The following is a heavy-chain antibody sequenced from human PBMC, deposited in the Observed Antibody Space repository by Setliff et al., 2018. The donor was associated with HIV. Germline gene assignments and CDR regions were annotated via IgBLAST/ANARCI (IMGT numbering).Heavy chain of an antibody. V-gene: IGHV4-4*07. J-gene: IGHJ4*02. CDR3: AREPSPSQWQPLYFDV. D-gene: IGHD6-19*01. Sequence: PSETLSLTCNVSGASTNAYFLSWVRHPAGKGLEWIGHIYTSGITNHNPSLMSRVTISLDTSKEQFSLRLRSVTAADTAIYYCAREPSPSQWQPLYFDVWGRGILVTVSS. CDR2: IYTSGIT. CDR1: GASTNAYF.